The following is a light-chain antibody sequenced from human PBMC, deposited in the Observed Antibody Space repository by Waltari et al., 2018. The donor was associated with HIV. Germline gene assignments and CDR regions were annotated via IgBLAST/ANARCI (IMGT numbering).Light chain of an antibody. Sequence: QSALTQPASVSGSPGQSITISCTGTSSDLDNFKSVSWYQPHPGKAPKVSIYEVSNRPSGVSYRFSGSKSGHTASLTISGLQAEDEADYFCMSYISSATPEFGGGTKLTVL. CDR3: MSYISSATPE. J-gene: IGLJ3*02. V-gene: IGLV2-14*01. CDR2: EVS. CDR1: SSDLDNFKS.